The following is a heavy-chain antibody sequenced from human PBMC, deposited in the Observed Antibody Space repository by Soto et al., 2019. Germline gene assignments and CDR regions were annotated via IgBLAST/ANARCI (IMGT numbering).Heavy chain of an antibody. J-gene: IGHJ4*02. CDR3: ARPPTTVTTNYLDY. CDR1: GFTFSSYS. D-gene: IGHD4-17*01. Sequence: GGSLRLSCAASGFTFSSYSMNWVRQAPGKGLEWVSSISSSSSYIYYADSVKGRFTISRDNAKNSLYLQMNSLRAEDTAVYYCARPPTTVTTNYLDYWGQGTLVTVSS. CDR2: ISSSSSYI. V-gene: IGHV3-21*01.